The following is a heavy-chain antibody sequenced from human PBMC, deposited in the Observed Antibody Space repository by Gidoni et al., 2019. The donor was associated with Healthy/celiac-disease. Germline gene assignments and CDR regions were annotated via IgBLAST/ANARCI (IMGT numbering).Heavy chain of an antibody. J-gene: IGHJ5*01. V-gene: IGHV3-30*05. CDR2: ISFAGANE. CDR3: VRGNTGFTWIFDS. D-gene: IGHD5-12*01. Sequence: QVQLVESGGGVVQPGRSMRLSCAASGFTLSNFGMHWVRQAPGKGLEWVAYISFAGANENYADSVRGRFTISRDNSKSALFLQMNSLKSEDTATYYCVRGNTGFTWIFDSWGQGTLVTVSS. CDR1: GFTLSNFG.